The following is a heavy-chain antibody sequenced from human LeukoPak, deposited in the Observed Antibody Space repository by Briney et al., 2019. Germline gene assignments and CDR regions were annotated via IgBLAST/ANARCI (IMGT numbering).Heavy chain of an antibody. CDR3: ARSGPYSSGWYRGPPHPMRGGPGWFDP. D-gene: IGHD6-19*01. Sequence: SETLSLTCAVYGGSFSGYYWSWIRQPPGKGLEWIGEINHSGSTNYNPSLKSRVTISVDTSKNQFSLKLSSVTAADTAVYYCARSGPYSSGWYRGPPHPMRGGPGWFDPWGQGTLVTVSS. CDR1: GGSFSGYY. V-gene: IGHV4-34*01. J-gene: IGHJ5*02. CDR2: INHSGST.